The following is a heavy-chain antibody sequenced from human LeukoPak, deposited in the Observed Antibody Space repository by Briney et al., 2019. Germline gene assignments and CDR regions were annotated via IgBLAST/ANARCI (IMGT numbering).Heavy chain of an antibody. CDR1: GYTFTSYG. J-gene: IGHJ4*02. D-gene: IGHD5-18*01. CDR2: INPYSGGT. Sequence: GASVKVSCKASGYTFTSYGISWVRQAPGQGLEWMGWINPYSGGTNYAQKFQGRVTVTRDTSISTAYMELSRLRSDDTAVYYCGRGGYSYGDFDYWGQGTLVSVSA. CDR3: GRGGYSYGDFDY. V-gene: IGHV1-2*02.